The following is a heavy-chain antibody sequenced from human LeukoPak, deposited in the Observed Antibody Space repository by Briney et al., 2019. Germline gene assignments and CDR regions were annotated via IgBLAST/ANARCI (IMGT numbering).Heavy chain of an antibody. V-gene: IGHV1-69*05. CDR1: GGTFSSYA. J-gene: IGHJ4*02. Sequence: ASVKVSCKASGGTFSSYAISWVRQAPGQGLEWMGRIIPIFGTANYAQKFQGRVTITTDESTRTAYMELSSLRSEDTAVYYCARESTGYSSGWLYWGQGTLVTVSS. D-gene: IGHD6-19*01. CDR3: ARESTGYSSGWLY. CDR2: IIPIFGTA.